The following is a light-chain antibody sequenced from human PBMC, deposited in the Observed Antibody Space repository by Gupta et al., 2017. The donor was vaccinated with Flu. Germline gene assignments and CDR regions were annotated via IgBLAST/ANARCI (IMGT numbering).Light chain of an antibody. CDR1: QRVSNY. V-gene: IGKV3-11*01. J-gene: IGKJ4*01. Sequence: EIALTQSPVTLSLSPGERATLSCRASQRVSNYLAWYQQKPGQAPMLLIYDASNRATAIPARFSGSGSGTDFTLTISSLEPEDFAVYYCQQRSTWPLTFGGGTKVEIK. CDR2: DAS. CDR3: QQRSTWPLT.